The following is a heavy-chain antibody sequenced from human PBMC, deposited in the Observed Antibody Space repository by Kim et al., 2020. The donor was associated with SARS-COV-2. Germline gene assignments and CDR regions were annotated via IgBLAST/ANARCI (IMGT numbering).Heavy chain of an antibody. CDR3: AVVPAARRRDWFDA. D-gene: IGHD2-2*01. CDR2: ISGSGTTI. CDR1: GFTFSDYY. J-gene: IGHJ5*02. Sequence: GGSLRLSCAASGFTFSDYYMTWIRQAPGKGLEWVSYISGSGTTISYVDSVKGRFTISRDNARNSLYLQMNSLRAEDTAVFYCAVVPAARRRDWFDAWGQG. V-gene: IGHV3-11*01.